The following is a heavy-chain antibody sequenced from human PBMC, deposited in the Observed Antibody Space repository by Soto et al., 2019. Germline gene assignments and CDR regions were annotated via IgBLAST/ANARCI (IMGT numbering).Heavy chain of an antibody. CDR3: ARPDSSGSYWYFDL. V-gene: IGHV4-39*01. Sequence: PSETLSLTCTVSGGSISSSSYYWGWIRQPPGKGLEWIGSIYYSGSTYYNPSLKSRVTIFVDTSKNQFSLKLSSVTAADTAVYYCARPDSSGSYWYFDLWGRGTLVTVSS. CDR1: GGSISSSSYY. J-gene: IGHJ2*01. D-gene: IGHD3-22*01. CDR2: IYYSGST.